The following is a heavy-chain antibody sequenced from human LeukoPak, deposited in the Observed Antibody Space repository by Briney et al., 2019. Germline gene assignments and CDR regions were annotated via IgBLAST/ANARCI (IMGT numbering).Heavy chain of an antibody. J-gene: IGHJ4*02. CDR2: IYYSGNT. Sequence: PSETLSLTCTVSGGSISSSSYSWGWIRQPPGKGLEWIGSIYYSGNTYYNPSLKSRVTISVDTSKNQFSLKLSSVTAADTSVYYCARLKQTMTGFFGPGEYWGQGTLVTVSS. V-gene: IGHV4-39*01. CDR3: ARLKQTMTGFFGPGEY. CDR1: GGSISSSSYS. D-gene: IGHD3-9*01.